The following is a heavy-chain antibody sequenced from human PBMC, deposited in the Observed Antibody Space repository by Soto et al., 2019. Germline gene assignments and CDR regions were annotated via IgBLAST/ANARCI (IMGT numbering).Heavy chain of an antibody. J-gene: IGHJ6*02. CDR3: ARDKIIVATISYYYYGMDV. CDR2: ISYDGSNK. D-gene: IGHD5-12*01. Sequence: GGSLRLSCAASGFTFSSYAMHWVRQAPGKGLEWVAVISYDGSNKYYADSVKGRFTISRDNSKSTLYLQMNSLRAEDTAVYYCARDKIIVATISYYYYGMDVWGQGTTVTVS. V-gene: IGHV3-30-3*01. CDR1: GFTFSSYA.